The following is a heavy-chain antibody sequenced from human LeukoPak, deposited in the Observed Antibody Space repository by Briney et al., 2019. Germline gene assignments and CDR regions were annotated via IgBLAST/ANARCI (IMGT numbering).Heavy chain of an antibody. CDR2: INHSGST. Sequence: SETLSLTCAVYGGSFSGYYWSWIRQPPGKGLEWIGEINHSGSTNYNPSLKSRVTISVDTSKNQFSLKLSSVTAADTAVYYCARGRSITMAPSFDPWGQGTLVTVSS. CDR3: ARGRSITMAPSFDP. D-gene: IGHD3-10*01. J-gene: IGHJ5*02. V-gene: IGHV4-34*01. CDR1: GGSFSGYY.